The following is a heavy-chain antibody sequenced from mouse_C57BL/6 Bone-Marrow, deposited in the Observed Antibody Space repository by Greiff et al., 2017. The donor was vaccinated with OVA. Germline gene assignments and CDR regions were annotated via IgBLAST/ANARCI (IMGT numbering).Heavy chain of an antibody. V-gene: IGHV5-4*03. Sequence: DVMLVESGGGLVKPGGSLKLSCAASGFTFSSYAMSWVRQTPEKRLEWVATISDGGSYTYYPANVKGRFTISRDNAKNNLYLQMSHLKSEDTAMYYCARNPGTGGFDYWGQGTTLTVSS. D-gene: IGHD4-1*01. CDR1: GFTFSSYA. CDR2: ISDGGSYT. CDR3: ARNPGTGGFDY. J-gene: IGHJ2*01.